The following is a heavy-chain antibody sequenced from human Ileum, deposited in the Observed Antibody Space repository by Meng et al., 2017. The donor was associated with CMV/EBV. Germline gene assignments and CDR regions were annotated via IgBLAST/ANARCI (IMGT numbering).Heavy chain of an antibody. J-gene: IGHJ4*02. CDR1: GFTLSSNY. CDR3: ARTGGYASPLSY. D-gene: IGHD1-1*01. CDR2: NYSGGDT. V-gene: IGHV3-53*01. Sequence: GESLKISCAASGFTLSSNYMNWVRQAPGKGLEWVSLNYSGGDTYYADTVEGRFTISRDNYKNTLDLQINSLRAEDTAVYYCARTGGYASPLSYWGQGTLVTVSS.